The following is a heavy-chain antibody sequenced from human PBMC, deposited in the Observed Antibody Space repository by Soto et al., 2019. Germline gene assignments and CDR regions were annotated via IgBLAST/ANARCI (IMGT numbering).Heavy chain of an antibody. V-gene: IGHV5-51*01. D-gene: IGHD1-26*01. CDR3: ASPDSGRHPYGMDV. J-gene: IGHJ6*02. CDR1: GYTFTNYW. Sequence: GESLKISCKGSGYTFTNYWIGWVRQMPGKGPEWMGFIYPGDSDTKYNPSFQGQVTISADKSITTTYLQWSSLKASDTAIYYCASPDSGRHPYGMDVWGQGTTVTVSS. CDR2: IYPGDSDT.